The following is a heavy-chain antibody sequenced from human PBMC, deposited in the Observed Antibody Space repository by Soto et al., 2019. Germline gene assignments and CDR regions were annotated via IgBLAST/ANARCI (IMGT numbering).Heavy chain of an antibody. V-gene: IGHV3-15*01. CDR3: SSCKGSGTNCQEHYFAY. J-gene: IGHJ4*02. Sequence: PGGSLRLSCAASGFTFTNAWMSWVRQAPGKGLEWVGRVKRKTNGGTTDYAAPVKDRFNISRDDSKNTLYLQMNNLKTEDTAVYFCSSCKGSGTNCQEHYFAYWGQGTLVTVSS. CDR2: VKRKTNGGTT. D-gene: IGHD3-10*01. CDR1: GFTFTNAW.